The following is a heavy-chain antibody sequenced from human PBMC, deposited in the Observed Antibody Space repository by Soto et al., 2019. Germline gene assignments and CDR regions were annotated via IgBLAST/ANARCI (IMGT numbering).Heavy chain of an antibody. CDR1: GFTFSSYN. Sequence: EVQLVESGGGLVQPGGSLRLSCAASGFTFSSYNMNWVRQAPGKGLEWVSHISTSSSTIYYADSVKGRFTISRDNAKNSLYLLMNSLRDEDTAVYYCARVVWSSGNFDYWGQGTLVTVSS. D-gene: IGHD3-22*01. CDR3: ARVVWSSGNFDY. CDR2: ISTSSSTI. V-gene: IGHV3-48*02. J-gene: IGHJ4*02.